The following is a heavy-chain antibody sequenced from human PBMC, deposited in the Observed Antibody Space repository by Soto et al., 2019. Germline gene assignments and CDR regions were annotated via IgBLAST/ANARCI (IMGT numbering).Heavy chain of an antibody. V-gene: IGHV3-30*18. J-gene: IGHJ6*03. CDR1: GFTFSSYG. CDR2: ISYDGSNK. Sequence: GGSLRLSCAASGFTFSSYGMHWVRQAPGKGLEWVAVISYDGSNKYYADSVKGRFTISRDNSKNTLYLQMNSLRAEEKAVYYCAKDTSLLDDIVVAPPSWYYYYYMDVWGKGTTVTVSS. D-gene: IGHD2-2*01. CDR3: AKDTSLLDDIVVAPPSWYYYYYMDV.